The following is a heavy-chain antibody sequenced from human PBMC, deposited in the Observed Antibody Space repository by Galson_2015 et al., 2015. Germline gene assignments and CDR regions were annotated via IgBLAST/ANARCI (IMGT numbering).Heavy chain of an antibody. D-gene: IGHD6-19*01. V-gene: IGHV5-51*03. CDR2: IYPGDSDT. CDR3: ARRGPTAVAGSYGMDV. CDR1: GYSFSNYW. J-gene: IGHJ6*02. Sequence: QSGAEVTKPGDFLQISCKGSGYSFSNYWIGWVRQMPGKGLEWMGIIYPGDSDTRYSPSFQGQVTISADKSISTAYLQWSSLKASDTAMYYCARRGPTAVAGSYGMDVWGQGTTVTVSS.